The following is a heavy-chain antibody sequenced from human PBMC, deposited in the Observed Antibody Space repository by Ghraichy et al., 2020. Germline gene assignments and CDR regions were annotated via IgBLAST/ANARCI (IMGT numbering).Heavy chain of an antibody. V-gene: IGHV1-69*13. CDR1: GGTFSSYA. CDR3: ARAYCSGGSCYGSNWFDP. Sequence: SVKVSCKASGGTFSSYAISWVRQAPGQGLEWMGGIIPIFGTANYAQKFQGRVTITADESTSTAYMELSSLRSEDTAVYYCARAYCSGGSCYGSNWFDPWGQGTLVPVSS. CDR2: IIPIFGTA. D-gene: IGHD2-15*01. J-gene: IGHJ5*02.